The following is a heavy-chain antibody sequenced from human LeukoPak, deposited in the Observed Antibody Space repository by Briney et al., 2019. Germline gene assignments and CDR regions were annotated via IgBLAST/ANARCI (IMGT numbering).Heavy chain of an antibody. V-gene: IGHV4-61*02. CDR3: ATTVVTPYIFDY. J-gene: IGHJ4*02. D-gene: IGHD4-23*01. Sequence: SETLSLTCTVSGGSISSGSYYWSWIRQPAGTGLEWIGRIYTSGSTNYNPSLKSRVTISVDTSKNQFSLKLSSVTAADTAVYHCATTVVTPYIFDYWGQGTLVTVSS. CDR2: IYTSGST. CDR1: GGSISSGSYY.